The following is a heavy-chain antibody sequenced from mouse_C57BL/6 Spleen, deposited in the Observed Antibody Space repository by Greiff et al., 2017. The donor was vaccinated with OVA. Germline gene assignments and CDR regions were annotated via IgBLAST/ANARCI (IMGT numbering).Heavy chain of an antibody. CDR2: IYPSDSET. J-gene: IGHJ2*01. D-gene: IGHD3-3*01. Sequence: QVQLQQPGAELVRPGSSVKLSCKASGYTFTSYWMDWVKQRPGQGLEWIGNIYPSDSETHYNQKFKDKATLTVDKSSSTAYMQLSSLTSEDSAVYDCARPGTGYYFDYWGQGTTHTVSS. CDR1: GYTFTSYW. CDR3: ARPGTGYYFDY. V-gene: IGHV1-61*01.